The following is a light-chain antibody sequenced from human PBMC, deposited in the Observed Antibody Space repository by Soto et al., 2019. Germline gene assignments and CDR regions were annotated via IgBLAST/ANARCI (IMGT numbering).Light chain of an antibody. CDR3: QQYNTYS. J-gene: IGKJ1*01. CDR2: KAS. V-gene: IGKV1-5*03. CDR1: QTISNW. Sequence: DIQITQSPSTLSAFVGDRVTITCRASQTISNWLAWYQQKPGKAPKLLIYKASSLESGVPSRFSGSGSGTEFTLTISSMQPDDFATYYCQQYNTYSFGQGTKVDIK.